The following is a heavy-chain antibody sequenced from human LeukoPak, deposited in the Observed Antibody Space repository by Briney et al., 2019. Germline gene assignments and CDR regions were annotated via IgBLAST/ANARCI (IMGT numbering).Heavy chain of an antibody. CDR2: INPSGGST. Sequence: GASVKVSCKASGYTFTSYYMHWVRQAPGQGLEWMGIINPSGGSTNYAQKFQGGVTMTRDTSTSTVYMELSSLRSEDTAVYYCARFLRDYYDSSGYYYANAFDIWGQGTMVTVPS. CDR1: GYTFTSYY. V-gene: IGHV1-46*01. D-gene: IGHD3-22*01. CDR3: ARFLRDYYDSSGYYYANAFDI. J-gene: IGHJ3*02.